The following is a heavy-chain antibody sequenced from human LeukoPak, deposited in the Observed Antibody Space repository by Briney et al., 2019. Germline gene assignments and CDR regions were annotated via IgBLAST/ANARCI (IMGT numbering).Heavy chain of an antibody. CDR3: ARKGTVSGLDY. Sequence: PSETLSLTCTVSGGSISSSSYYWGWIRQPPGKGLEWIGTIYYSGSTYYNPSLKSRVTISVDTSKNQFSLKLSSVTAADTAVYLCARKGTVSGLDYWGQGTLVTVSS. D-gene: IGHD6-19*01. J-gene: IGHJ4*02. V-gene: IGHV4-39*01. CDR2: IYYSGST. CDR1: GGSISSSSYY.